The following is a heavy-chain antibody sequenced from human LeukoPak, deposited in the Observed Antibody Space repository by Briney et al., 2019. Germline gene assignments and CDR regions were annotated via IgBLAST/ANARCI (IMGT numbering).Heavy chain of an antibody. J-gene: IGHJ5*02. V-gene: IGHV4-38-2*01. Sequence: SETLSLTCAVSGYSISSGYYWGWIRQPPGKGLEWIGSIYHSGGTYYNPSLKSRVTISVDTSKNQFSLKLSSVTAADTAVYYCARLDRWFDPWGQGTLVTVSS. CDR2: IYHSGGT. CDR1: GYSISSGYY. D-gene: IGHD1-14*01. CDR3: ARLDRWFDP.